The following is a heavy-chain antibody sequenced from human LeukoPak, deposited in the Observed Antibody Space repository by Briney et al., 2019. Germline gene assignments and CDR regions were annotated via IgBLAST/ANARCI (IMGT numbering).Heavy chain of an antibody. CDR1: GFTFSSYA. CDR2: ISGSGGST. CDR3: ASPEWLPDSIDI. J-gene: IGHJ3*02. V-gene: IGHV3-23*01. D-gene: IGHD3-3*01. Sequence: GGSLRLSCAASGFTFSSYAMSWVRQAPGKGLEWVSAISGSGGSTYYADSVKGRFTISRDNAKNSLYLQMNSLRAEDTAVYYCASPEWLPDSIDIWGQGTMVTVSS.